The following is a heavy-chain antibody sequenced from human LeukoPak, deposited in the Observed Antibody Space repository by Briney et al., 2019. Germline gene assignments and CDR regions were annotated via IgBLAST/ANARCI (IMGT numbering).Heavy chain of an antibody. CDR2: IYYSGST. V-gene: IGHV4-59*01. D-gene: IGHD3-10*01. J-gene: IGHJ6*02. Sequence: SETLSLTCTVSGGSINSYYWTWIRQPPGKGLEWIGYIYYSGSTHYNPSLNSRVTISMDTSKNHFSLKLSSVTAADTALYYCARTSRHFYGSGSNLTPWPADMDVWGQGTKVTVFS. CDR3: ARTSRHFYGSGSNLTPWPADMDV. CDR1: GGSINSYY.